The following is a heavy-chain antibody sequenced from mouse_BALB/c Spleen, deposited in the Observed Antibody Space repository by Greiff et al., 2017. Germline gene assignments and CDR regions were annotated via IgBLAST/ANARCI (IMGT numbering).Heavy chain of an antibody. D-gene: IGHD2-1*01. CDR2: IWAGGST. J-gene: IGHJ4*01. V-gene: IGHV2-9*02. Sequence: VKLMESGPGLVAPSQSLSITCTVSGFSLTSYGVHWVRQPPGKGLEWLGVIWAGGSTNYNSALMSRLSISKDNSKSQVFLKMNSLQTDDTAMYYCARDSYGNYNAMDYWGQGTSVTVSS. CDR1: GFSLTSYG. CDR3: ARDSYGNYNAMDY.